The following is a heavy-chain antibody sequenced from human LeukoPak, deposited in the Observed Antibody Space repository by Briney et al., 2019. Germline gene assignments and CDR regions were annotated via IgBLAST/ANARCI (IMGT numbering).Heavy chain of an antibody. CDR1: GFTFSGFW. D-gene: IGHD6-6*01. CDR3: ARSSYSSSSSV. Sequence: GGSLRLSCAVSGFTFSGFWMSWSRQAPRKGLEWVASINSDGSEGYYADVVKGRFPISRDNAKNSLYLQINSLRAEDTAVYYCARSSYSSSSSVWGQGTMVTVSS. J-gene: IGHJ3*01. V-gene: IGHV3-7*03. CDR2: INSDGSEG.